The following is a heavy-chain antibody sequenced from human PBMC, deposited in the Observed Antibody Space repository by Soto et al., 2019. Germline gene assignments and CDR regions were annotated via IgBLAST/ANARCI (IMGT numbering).Heavy chain of an antibody. V-gene: IGHV1-69*13. Sequence: SVKVSCKASGGTFSSYAISWVPQAPGQGLEWMGGIIPIFGTASYAQKFQGRVTITADESTSTAYMERSSLRSEDTAVYYCASSSHAYCSSTSCSLARFDPGYQGTLEAVSS. CDR2: IIPIFGTA. CDR1: GGTFSSYA. J-gene: IGHJ5*02. D-gene: IGHD2-2*01. CDR3: ASSSHAYCSSTSCSLARFDP.